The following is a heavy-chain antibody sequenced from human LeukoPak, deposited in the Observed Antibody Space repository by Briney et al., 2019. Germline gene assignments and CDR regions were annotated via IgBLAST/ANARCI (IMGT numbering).Heavy chain of an antibody. Sequence: PSETMSLTCTVSGGSISSYYWSWVRQPPGKGLEWIGYIYYSGSTNYNPSLKSRVTISVDTSKNQFSLKLSSVTAADTAVYYCARDRRFGRQLVFYFDYWGQGTLVTVSS. V-gene: IGHV4-59*01. CDR2: IYYSGST. J-gene: IGHJ4*02. CDR1: GGSISSYY. D-gene: IGHD6-6*01. CDR3: ARDRRFGRQLVFYFDY.